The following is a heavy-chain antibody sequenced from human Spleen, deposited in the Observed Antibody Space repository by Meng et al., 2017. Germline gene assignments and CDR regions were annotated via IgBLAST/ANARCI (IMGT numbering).Heavy chain of an antibody. D-gene: IGHD4-17*01. Sequence: VPQHQCGPGLFDPSDTLSPTCVFSCWSFRDYYWSWIRQPPAKELDCIGEINHSWSTNYTPSLESRATISVDTSQNNLSLKLSSVTAADSAVYDCARVTTVTDIYFAYCGQGTLVTVSS. CDR1: CWSFRDYY. CDR2: INHSWST. CDR3: ARVTTVTDIYFAY. J-gene: IGHJ4*02. V-gene: IGHV4-34*01.